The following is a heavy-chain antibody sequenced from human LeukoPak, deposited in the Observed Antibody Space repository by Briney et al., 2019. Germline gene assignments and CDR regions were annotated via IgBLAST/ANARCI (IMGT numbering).Heavy chain of an antibody. CDR1: GYSISSGYY. J-gene: IGHJ5*02. CDR3: ARDIFGRRWFDP. Sequence: KPSETLSLTCTVSGYSISSGYYWGWIRQPPGKGLEWIGSIYHSGSTYYNPSLKSRVTISVDTSKNQFSLKLSSVTAADTAVYYCARDIFGRRWFDPWGQGTLVTVSS. D-gene: IGHD3-3*02. V-gene: IGHV4-38-2*02. CDR2: IYHSGST.